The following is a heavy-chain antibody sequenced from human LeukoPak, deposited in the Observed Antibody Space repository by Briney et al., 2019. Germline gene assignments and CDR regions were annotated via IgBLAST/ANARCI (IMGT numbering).Heavy chain of an antibody. CDR3: ARGGGRPDY. J-gene: IGHJ4*02. CDR2: IKEDGSEK. D-gene: IGHD3-16*01. V-gene: IGHV3-7*05. CDR1: GFTFSTHG. Sequence: PGGSLRLSCAASGFTFSTHGMSWVRQPPGKGLEWVATIKEDGSEKYYVDSVKGRSTISRDNAQNSLYLQMNSLRAEGTAVYYCARGGGRPDYWGQGTLVTVSS.